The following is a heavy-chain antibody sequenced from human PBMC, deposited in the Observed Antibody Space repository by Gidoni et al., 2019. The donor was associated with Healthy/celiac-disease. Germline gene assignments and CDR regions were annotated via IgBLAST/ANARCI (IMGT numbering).Heavy chain of an antibody. CDR3: AKVVSSWNDAFDI. Sequence: EVQLLESGGGLVEHGGSLRISCAAPGLTFSRYAMSWVRQAPGKGLDWVSAISGSGGSTYSADSVKGRFTISRDNPKNTLYLQMNSLIAEDTAVYYCAKVVSSWNDAFDICGQGTIVTVSS. J-gene: IGHJ3*02. D-gene: IGHD2-2*01. V-gene: IGHV3-23*01. CDR1: GLTFSRYA. CDR2: ISGSGGST.